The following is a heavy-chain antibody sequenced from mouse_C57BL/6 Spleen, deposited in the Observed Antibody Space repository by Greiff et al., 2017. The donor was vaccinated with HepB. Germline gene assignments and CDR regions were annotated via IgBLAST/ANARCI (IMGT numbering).Heavy chain of an antibody. CDR2: ISYDGSN. CDR3: ATLLLRGGFAY. J-gene: IGHJ3*01. CDR1: GYSITSGYY. Sequence: EVKLLESGPGLVKPSQSLSLTCSVTGYSITSGYYWNWIRQFPGNKLEWMGYISYDGSNNYNPSLKNRISITRDTSKNQFFLKLNSVTTEDTATYYCATLLLRGGFAYWGQGTLVTLSA. D-gene: IGHD1-1*01. V-gene: IGHV3-6*01.